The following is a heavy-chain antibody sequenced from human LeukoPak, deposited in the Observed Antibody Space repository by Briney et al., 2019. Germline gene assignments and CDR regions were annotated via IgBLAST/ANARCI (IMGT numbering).Heavy chain of an antibody. J-gene: IGHJ4*02. D-gene: IGHD4-23*01. CDR3: ATMDCGGNYIDY. Sequence: SETLSLTCAVYGGSFSGYYWSWIRQPPGKGLEWIGEINHSGSTNYNPSLKSRVTISVDTSKNRFSLKLSSVTAADTAVYYCATMDCGGNYIDYWGQGTLVTVSS. V-gene: IGHV4-34*01. CDR2: INHSGST. CDR1: GGSFSGYY.